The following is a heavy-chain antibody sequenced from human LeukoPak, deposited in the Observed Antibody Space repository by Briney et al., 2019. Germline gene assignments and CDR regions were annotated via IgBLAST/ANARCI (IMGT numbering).Heavy chain of an antibody. J-gene: IGHJ3*02. D-gene: IGHD6-6*01. Sequence: SETLSLTCTVSGGSISSYYWSWLRQPPGKGLEWIGYIYYSGSTNYNPSLKSRVTISVDTSKNQFSLKLSSVTAADTAVYYCARLPDSSSTDAFDIWGQGTMVTVSS. CDR2: IYYSGST. V-gene: IGHV4-59*08. CDR3: ARLPDSSSTDAFDI. CDR1: GGSISSYY.